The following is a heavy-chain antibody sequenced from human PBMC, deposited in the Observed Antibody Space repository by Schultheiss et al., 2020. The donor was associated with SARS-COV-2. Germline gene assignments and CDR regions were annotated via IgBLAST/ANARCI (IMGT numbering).Heavy chain of an antibody. V-gene: IGHV3-48*03. CDR2: ISSSGSSI. D-gene: IGHD6-6*01. J-gene: IGHJ6*02. CDR1: GFTFSSYE. CDR3: ARTSIAAHYYYYGMDV. Sequence: GESLKISCAASGFTFSSYEMNWVRQAPGKGLEWVAYISSSGSSIFYADSVKGRFTISRDNAKNSLYLQMNSLRAEDTAVYYCARTSIAAHYYYYGMDVWGQGTTVTVSS.